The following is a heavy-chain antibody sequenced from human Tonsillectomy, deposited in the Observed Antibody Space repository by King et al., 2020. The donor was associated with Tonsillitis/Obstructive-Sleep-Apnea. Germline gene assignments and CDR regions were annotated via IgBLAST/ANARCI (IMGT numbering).Heavy chain of an antibody. CDR1: GGSISSTSYY. D-gene: IGHD1-26*01. J-gene: IGHJ6*03. Sequence: QLQESGPGLVKPSETLSLTCTVSGGSISSTSYYWGWIRQPPGKGPEWIGSIYYSGSTYYNPSLKSRVTISVDTSKNQFSLKLSSVTAADTAVYYCAGRVGATRVGFYYYYYMDVWGTGSTVTVSS. V-gene: IGHV4-39*01. CDR2: IYYSGST. CDR3: AGRVGATRVGFYYYYYMDV.